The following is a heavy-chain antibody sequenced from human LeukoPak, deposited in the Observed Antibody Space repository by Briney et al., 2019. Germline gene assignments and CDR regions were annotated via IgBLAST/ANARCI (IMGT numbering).Heavy chain of an antibody. Sequence: GGSLRLSCAASGFTFSSFWMSWVRLAPGKGLEWVANIKQDGSEKYYVESVKGRFTISRDNAKYSLYLQMNSLRDEDTAVYYCARNYGGNSAGWGQGTLVTVSS. V-gene: IGHV3-7*04. D-gene: IGHD4-23*01. CDR2: IKQDGSEK. CDR1: GFTFSSFW. J-gene: IGHJ4*02. CDR3: ARNYGGNSAG.